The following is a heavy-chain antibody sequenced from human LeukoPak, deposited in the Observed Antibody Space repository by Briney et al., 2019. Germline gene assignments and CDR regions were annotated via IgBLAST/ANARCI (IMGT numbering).Heavy chain of an antibody. Sequence: TGGSLRLSCAASGFTFSSYAMHWVRQAPGKGLEWMTIISYDGNSKFYADSVKGRFTISIDNSRTTLYLQMNSLRAEDTAVYYCARGVGVVCSATSYYSGYFDSWGQGTLVTVSS. J-gene: IGHJ4*02. CDR1: GFTFSSYA. CDR2: ISYDGNSK. CDR3: ARGVGVVCSATSYYSGYFDS. D-gene: IGHD2-2*01. V-gene: IGHV3-30*04.